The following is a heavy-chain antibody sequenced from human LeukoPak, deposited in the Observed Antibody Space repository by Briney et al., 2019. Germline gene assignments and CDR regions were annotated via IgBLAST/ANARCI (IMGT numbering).Heavy chain of an antibody. CDR2: INPNSGGT. CDR1: GYTFTGYY. Sequence: ASVKVSCKASGYTFTGYYMHWVRQASGQGLEWMGWINPNSGGTNYAQKFQGRVTMTRDTSIRTAYMELSRLRSDDTAVYYCARVDDRGHYYDSSGPRKLFDYWGQGTLVTVSS. J-gene: IGHJ4*02. D-gene: IGHD3-22*01. CDR3: ARVDDRGHYYDSSGPRKLFDY. V-gene: IGHV1-2*02.